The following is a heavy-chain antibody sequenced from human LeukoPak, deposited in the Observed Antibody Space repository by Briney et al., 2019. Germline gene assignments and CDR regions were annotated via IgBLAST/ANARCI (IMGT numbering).Heavy chain of an antibody. CDR1: GGSVSSGIYY. D-gene: IGHD4-17*01. J-gene: IGHJ4*02. CDR2: ISYSGTT. CDR3: ARMRHGDYFDY. V-gene: IGHV4-61*01. Sequence: PSETLSLTCTVSGGSVSSGIYYWSWIRQPPGKAPEWIGYISYSGTTNYNPSLKSRVTISVDTSKNEFSLKLTSVTAADTAVYYCARMRHGDYFDYWGQGTLVTVSS.